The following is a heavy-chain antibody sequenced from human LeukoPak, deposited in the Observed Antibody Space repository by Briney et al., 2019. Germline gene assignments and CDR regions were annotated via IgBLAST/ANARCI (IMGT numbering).Heavy chain of an antibody. CDR2: ISSSSSYI. CDR3: ARDKTVLNFDY. Sequence: GGSLRLSCAASGFTFSSYGMNWVRQAPGKGLEWVSSISSSSSYIYYADSVKGRFTISRDNAKNSLYLQMNSLRAEDTAVYYCARDKTVLNFDYWGQGTLVTVSS. CDR1: GFTFSSYG. J-gene: IGHJ4*02. D-gene: IGHD4/OR15-4a*01. V-gene: IGHV3-21*01.